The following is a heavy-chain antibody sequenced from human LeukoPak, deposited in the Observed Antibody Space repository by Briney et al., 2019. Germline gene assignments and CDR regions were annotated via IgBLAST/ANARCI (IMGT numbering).Heavy chain of an antibody. CDR2: IYHSGST. D-gene: IGHD3-3*01. Sequence: SQTLSLTCTVSGGSISSGGYYWSWIRQPPGKGLEWIGYIYHSGSTYYNPSLKSRVTISVDRSKNQFSLKLSSVTAADTAVYYCAGHKVGVPIFGVVTPCYWGQGTLVTVSS. J-gene: IGHJ4*02. CDR1: GGSISSGGYY. CDR3: AGHKVGVPIFGVVTPCY. V-gene: IGHV4-30-2*01.